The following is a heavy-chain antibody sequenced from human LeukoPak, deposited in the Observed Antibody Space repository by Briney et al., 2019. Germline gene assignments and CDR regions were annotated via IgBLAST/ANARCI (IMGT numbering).Heavy chain of an antibody. V-gene: IGHV3-7*01. Sequence: GGSLRLSCAASGFTFSSYWMSWVRPAPGKGLEWVAKIKQDGSEKFYVDSVKGRFTISRDNAKNSLSLQMHSLRAEDTAVYYCARDLVSVATVTTFVNYYHYYYMDVWGRGTTVTVSS. CDR1: GFTFSSYW. CDR2: IKQDGSEK. J-gene: IGHJ6*03. D-gene: IGHD4-11*01. CDR3: ARDLVSVATVTTFVNYYHYYYMDV.